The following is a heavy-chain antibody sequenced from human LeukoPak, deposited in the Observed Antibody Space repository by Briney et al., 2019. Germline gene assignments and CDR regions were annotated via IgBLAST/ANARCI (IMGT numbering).Heavy chain of an antibody. CDR3: ARMYSGASYYFDY. V-gene: IGHV4-59*01. Sequence: SETLSLTCSVSGVSISTYYWIWFRQPPAKGLEWMGFFSYSGSTKYNPSLKSRVTMSVDTSKNQFSLKLSSVTAADTAVYYCARMYSGASYYFDYWGQGTLVTVSS. J-gene: IGHJ4*02. CDR1: GVSISTYY. D-gene: IGHD1-26*01. CDR2: FSYSGST.